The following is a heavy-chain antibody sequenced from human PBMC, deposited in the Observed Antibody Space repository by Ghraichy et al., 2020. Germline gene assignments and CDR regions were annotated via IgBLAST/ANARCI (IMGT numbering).Heavy chain of an antibody. V-gene: IGHV3-23*01. CDR3: AKDLEAAVTGRYDAFDI. D-gene: IGHD6-19*01. CDR1: GFTFSSYA. CDR2: ISGSGDSS. J-gene: IGHJ3*02. Sequence: LSLTCAASGFTFSSYAMSWVRQAPGKGLEWVSTISGSGDSSYYADSVKGRFTISRDNSKNTLYLQMNSLRAEDTAVYYCAKDLEAAVTGRYDAFDIWGQGTMVTVSS.